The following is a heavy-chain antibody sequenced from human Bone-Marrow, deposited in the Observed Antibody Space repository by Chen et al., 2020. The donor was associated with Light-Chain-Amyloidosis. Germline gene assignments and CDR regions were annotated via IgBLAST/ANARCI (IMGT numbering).Heavy chain of an antibody. CDR3: AKSSDYADPFDF. CDR2: IYYNGNI. Sequence: QVLLQQSGPGLVKPSETLSLICAVSGNSISNYYWSWIRQPPGKGLEWIGYIYYNGNIKYNPSLKSRVTISEDASKNHFSLKLSSVAAADTAIYYCAKSSDYADPFDFWGPGTPVIDSS. D-gene: IGHD4-17*01. CDR1: GNSISNYY. V-gene: IGHV4-59*01. J-gene: IGHJ4*02.